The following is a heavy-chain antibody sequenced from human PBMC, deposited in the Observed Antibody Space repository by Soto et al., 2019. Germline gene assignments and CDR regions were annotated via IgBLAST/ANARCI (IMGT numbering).Heavy chain of an antibody. CDR1: GGTFSSYA. Sequence: QVRLVQSGAEVKKPGASVKVSCKASGGTFSSYAISWVRQAPGQGVEWMGGIIPIFGTANYAQKFQGRVTITADESTSTAYMELSSLRSEDTAVYYCARDGVAARREAFDIWGQGTMVTVSS. CDR3: ARDGVAARREAFDI. V-gene: IGHV1-69*01. J-gene: IGHJ3*02. D-gene: IGHD6-6*01. CDR2: IIPIFGTA.